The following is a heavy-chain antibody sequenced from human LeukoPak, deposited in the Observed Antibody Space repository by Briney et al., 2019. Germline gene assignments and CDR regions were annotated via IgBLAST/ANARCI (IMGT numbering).Heavy chain of an antibody. CDR3: ARRGPSGSHYFDY. CDR1: GFTFSSYG. J-gene: IGHJ4*02. Sequence: GRSLRLSCAASGFTFSSYGMLWVRQAPGKGLEWVTLIWYDGSNKLYADSVKGRFTIARDNSKNTLYLQINSLRAEDTAVYYCARRGPSGSHYFDYWGQGTLVIVSS. V-gene: IGHV3-33*01. D-gene: IGHD1-26*01. CDR2: IWYDGSNK.